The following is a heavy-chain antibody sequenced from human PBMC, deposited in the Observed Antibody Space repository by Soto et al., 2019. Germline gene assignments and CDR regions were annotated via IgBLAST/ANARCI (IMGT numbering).Heavy chain of an antibody. CDR1: GYAFTAYY. CDR3: ARSSGSYSKWLDS. D-gene: IGHD3-10*01. CDR2: TSPRTGGA. J-gene: IGHJ5*01. V-gene: IGHV1-2*02. Sequence: VSVQVFFKTSGYAFTAYYMHLLRQAPGHGLEWLGWTSPRTGGAKYSHKFQGRVSMTRNTSITTAYMELTGLSTDDTAVYYCARSSGSYSKWLDSWGQGTMVTVSS.